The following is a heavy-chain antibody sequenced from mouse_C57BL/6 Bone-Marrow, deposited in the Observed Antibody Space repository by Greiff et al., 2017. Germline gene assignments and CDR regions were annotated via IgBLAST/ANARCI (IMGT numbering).Heavy chain of an antibody. V-gene: IGHV5-15*04. D-gene: IGHD1-1*01. CDR3: ARVITTVVARNWYFDV. CDR1: GFTFSDYG. J-gene: IGHJ1*03. Sequence: EVKLEESGGGLVQPGGSLKLSCAASGFTFSDYGMAWVRQAPRKGPEWVAFISNLAYSIYYADTVTGRFTISRENAKNTLYLEMSSLRSEDTAMYYCARVITTVVARNWYFDVWGTGTTVTVSS. CDR2: ISNLAYSI.